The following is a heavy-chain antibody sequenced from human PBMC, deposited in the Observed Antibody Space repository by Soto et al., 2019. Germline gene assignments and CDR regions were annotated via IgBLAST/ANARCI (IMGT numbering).Heavy chain of an antibody. CDR3: AGRLTTAASLDY. CDR1: GFTVSNNH. V-gene: IGHV3-53*01. J-gene: IGHJ4*02. D-gene: IGHD3-16*01. Sequence: VQLVESGGGLIQPGGSLRLSCAASGFTVSNNHMTWVRQAAGKGLELVSFVHGGGSTSYADSVKGRFTISRDNSKTTLYLQMDSLRAEDTAIYYCAGRLTTAASLDYWSRGTLVTVSS. CDR2: VHGGGST.